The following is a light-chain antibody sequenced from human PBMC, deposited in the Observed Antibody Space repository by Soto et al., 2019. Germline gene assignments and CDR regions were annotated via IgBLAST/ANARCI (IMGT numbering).Light chain of an antibody. V-gene: IGKV1-9*01. CDR3: QHLNSYPT. Sequence: IQLTQSPSSLSASVGDRVTIACRASQGISNYLAWYQQKPGQAPKLLIYNAYLLQSGVPSRISGSGSGTDFTLTISSLQPEDFATYYCQHLNSYPTFGQGTRLEIK. CDR1: QGISNY. CDR2: NAY. J-gene: IGKJ5*01.